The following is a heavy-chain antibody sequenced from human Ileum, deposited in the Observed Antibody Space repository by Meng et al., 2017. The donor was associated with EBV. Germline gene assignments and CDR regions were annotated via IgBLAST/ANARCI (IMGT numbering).Heavy chain of an antibody. D-gene: IGHD1-26*01. V-gene: IGHV4-39*07. CDR1: GGSFSSKKYY. Sequence: LRLQESGPGLGKPSETLSLTCSASGGSFSSKKYYWGWIRQPPGKALEWIASIYYSGTTYYNPSLQSRVSISVDKSKNQVSLNMTSMTAADTAVYYCASRELAPFDCWGQGTLVTVSS. CDR3: ASRELAPFDC. CDR2: IYYSGTT. J-gene: IGHJ4*02.